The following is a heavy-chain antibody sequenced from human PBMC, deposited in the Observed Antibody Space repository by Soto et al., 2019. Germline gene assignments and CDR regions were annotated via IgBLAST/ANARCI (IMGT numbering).Heavy chain of an antibody. D-gene: IGHD3-22*01. CDR2: IIPIFGTA. V-gene: IGHV1-69*12. CDR3: ARAPPDGYSLDY. J-gene: IGHJ4*02. Sequence: QVQLVQSGAEVKKPGSSVKVSCKASGGTFSSYAISWVRQAPGQGLEWMGGIIPIFGTANYAQKFQGRVTSXAXXSTSTAYRELSSLRSEDTAVYYCARAPPDGYSLDYWGQGTLVTVSS. CDR1: GGTFSSYA.